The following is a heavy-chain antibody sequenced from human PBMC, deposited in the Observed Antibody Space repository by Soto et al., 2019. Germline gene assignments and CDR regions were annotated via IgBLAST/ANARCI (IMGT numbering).Heavy chain of an antibody. Sequence: GGSLRLSCAASGFTVSSNYMSWVRQAPGKGLEWVSVIYSGGSTHYADSVKGRFTISRDNSKNTLYLQMNSLRAEDTAVYYCARGSRGGNAGYFDLWGRGTLVTVSS. D-gene: IGHD2-15*01. V-gene: IGHV3-53*01. CDR2: IYSGGST. J-gene: IGHJ2*01. CDR1: GFTVSSNY. CDR3: ARGSRGGNAGYFDL.